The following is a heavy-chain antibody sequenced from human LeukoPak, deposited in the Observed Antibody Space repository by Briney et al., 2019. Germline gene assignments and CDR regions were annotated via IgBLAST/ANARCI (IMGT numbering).Heavy chain of an antibody. D-gene: IGHD4-17*01. CDR3: AGTTVTTLHAFDI. V-gene: IGHV4-59*01. J-gene: IGHJ3*02. CDR2: IYYSGST. CDR1: GGSISSYY. Sequence: SETLSLTCTVSGGSISSYYWSWIRQPPGKGLEWIGYIYYSGSTSCNPSLKSRVTISVDTSKNQFSLKLSSVTAADTAVYYCAGTTVTTLHAFDIWGQGTMVTVSS.